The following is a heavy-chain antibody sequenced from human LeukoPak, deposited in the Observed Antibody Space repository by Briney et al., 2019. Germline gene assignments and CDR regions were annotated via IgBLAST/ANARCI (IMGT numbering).Heavy chain of an antibody. CDR3: ARVKGGGAFDI. Sequence: GGSLRLSCAASGFTFSSYSMNWVRQAPGKGLEWVSSISSSSTYIYYVDSVKGRFTISRDNAKNSLYLQMNSLRAEDRAVYYCARVKGGGAFDIWGQGTMVTVSS. D-gene: IGHD3-16*01. CDR1: GFTFSSYS. V-gene: IGHV3-21*01. J-gene: IGHJ3*02. CDR2: ISSSSTYI.